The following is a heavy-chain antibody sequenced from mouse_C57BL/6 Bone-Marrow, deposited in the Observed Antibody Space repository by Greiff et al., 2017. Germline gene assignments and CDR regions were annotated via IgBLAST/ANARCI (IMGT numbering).Heavy chain of an antibody. D-gene: IGHD6-1*01. J-gene: IGHJ1*03. V-gene: IGHV1-26*01. CDR1: GYTFTDYY. CDR3: ARGGSTTGYFDV. Sequence: EVKLQQSGPELVKPGASVKISCKASGYTFTDYYMNWVKQSHGKSLEWIGDINPNNGGTSYNQKFKGKATLTVYKSSSPAYMELRSLTSEDSAVYYCARGGSTTGYFDVWGTGTTVTVSS. CDR2: INPNNGGT.